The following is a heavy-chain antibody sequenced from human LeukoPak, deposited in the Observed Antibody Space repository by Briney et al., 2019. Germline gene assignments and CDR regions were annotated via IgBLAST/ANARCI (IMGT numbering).Heavy chain of an antibody. J-gene: IGHJ5*02. D-gene: IGHD3-10*01. CDR1: RSTFSTYA. Sequence: SVKVSSKASRSTFSTYAITWVRQAPGHGLEWRGGIIPIFGTANSAQKFQGRVTITADESTSTVYMELSSLRSEDTAVYYCARERDITMVRGAPGIWFDPWGQGTLVTVSS. V-gene: IGHV1-69*13. CDR3: ARERDITMVRGAPGIWFDP. CDR2: IIPIFGTA.